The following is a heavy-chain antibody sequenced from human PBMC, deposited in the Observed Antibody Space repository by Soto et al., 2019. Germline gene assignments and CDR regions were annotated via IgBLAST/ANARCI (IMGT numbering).Heavy chain of an antibody. CDR3: ARGILWVGELVQGAFDV. CDR1: GGSISSGGYY. CDR2: IYYSWST. J-gene: IGHJ3*01. V-gene: IGHV4-31*03. Sequence: QVQLQESGPGLVKPSQTLSLTCTVSGGSISSGGYYWSWIRQHPGKGLERVGDIYYSWSTYYNPSLMRRVTLSVXXSXNXXSLHRSSVPAADTAVHYWARGILWVGELVQGAFDVWGRGPMVSVSS. D-gene: IGHD3-10*01.